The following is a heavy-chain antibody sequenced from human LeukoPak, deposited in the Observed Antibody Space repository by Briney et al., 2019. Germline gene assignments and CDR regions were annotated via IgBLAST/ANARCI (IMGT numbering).Heavy chain of an antibody. CDR3: GRGEGGDFAH. J-gene: IGHJ4*02. CDR2: ISHAGDT. V-gene: IGHV4-38-2*02. D-gene: IGHD3-16*01. Sequence: PSETLSLTCSVSGGSITRGYNWGWVRQSPGKGLEWIASISHAGDTYYNPSLKSRVTISVDTSKNHFSLNLASVTAPDTAVYFWGRGEGGDFAHWGQGPLVTVSS. CDR1: GGSITRGYN.